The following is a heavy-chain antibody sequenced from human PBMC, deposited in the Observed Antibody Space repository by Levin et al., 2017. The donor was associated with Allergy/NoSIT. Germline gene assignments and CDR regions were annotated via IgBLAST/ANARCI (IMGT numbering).Heavy chain of an antibody. CDR3: ARGGAEGGTYSVH. CDR2: VHYTGTT. J-gene: IGHJ4*02. Sequence: GSLRLSCTVSGGPINTYHWSWIRQTPGKGLEWVGNVHYTGTTNYNPSLKSRATISVETSKNQFSLKLTSVTAADPATYYCARGGAEGGTYSVHWGQGTLVTVSS. V-gene: IGHV4-59*01. CDR1: GGPINTYH. D-gene: IGHD1-26*01.